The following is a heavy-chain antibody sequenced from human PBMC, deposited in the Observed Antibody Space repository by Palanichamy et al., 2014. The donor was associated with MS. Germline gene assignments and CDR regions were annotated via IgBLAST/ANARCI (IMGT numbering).Heavy chain of an antibody. V-gene: IGHV5-51*01. CDR1: GYRSTTYW. D-gene: IGHD6-19*01. CDR2: IYLGDSDT. J-gene: IGHJ4*02. CDR3: ARVVVTSGRHYFDY. Sequence: DVQLVQSGAEVKKPGESLKISCKGSGYRSTTYWIAWVRQMPGKGLEWMGIIYLGDSDTRYSPSLQGQVTISADKSISTAYLQWSSLKASDTAIYYCARVVVTSGRHYFDYWGQGTLVTVSS.